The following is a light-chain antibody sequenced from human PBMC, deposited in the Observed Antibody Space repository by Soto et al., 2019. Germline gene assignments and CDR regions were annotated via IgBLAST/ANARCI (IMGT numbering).Light chain of an antibody. CDR2: LGS. J-gene: IGKJ1*01. CDR3: MQALQTPPT. Sequence: DIVMTQSPLSLPVTPGEPASISCWSSQSLLKSTGYNYLDWYLQKPGQSPQLLIYLGSNRASGVPDRFSGSGSGTDFTLKISRVEAEDVGVYYCMQALQTPPTFGQGTKVEIK. CDR1: QSLLKSTGYNY. V-gene: IGKV2-28*01.